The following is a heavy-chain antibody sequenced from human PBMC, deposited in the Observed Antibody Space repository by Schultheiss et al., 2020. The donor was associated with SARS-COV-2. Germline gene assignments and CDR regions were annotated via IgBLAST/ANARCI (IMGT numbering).Heavy chain of an antibody. J-gene: IGHJ6*02. V-gene: IGHV1-69*06. Sequence: SVKVSCKASGGTFSSYAISWVRQAPGQGLEWMGGIIPIFGTANYAQKFQGRVTITADKSTSTAYMELSSLRSEDTAVYYCARGDSPPYSSSSTSYYGMDVWGQGTTVTVSS. CDR3: ARGDSPPYSSSSTSYYGMDV. CDR1: GGTFSSYA. D-gene: IGHD6-6*01. CDR2: IIPIFGTA.